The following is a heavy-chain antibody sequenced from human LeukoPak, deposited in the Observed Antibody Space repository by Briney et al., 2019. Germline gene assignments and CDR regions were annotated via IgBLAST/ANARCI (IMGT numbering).Heavy chain of an antibody. D-gene: IGHD6-19*01. Sequence: GRSPRLSCAASGFTFSSYAMHWVRQAQELEWVAVISSDGSNKYYADSVKGRFTISRDNSKNTLNLEMSSLRAEDTAVYYCAKSSTDWHFWYFDLWGRGTLVTVSS. CDR1: GFTFSSYA. CDR3: AKSSTDWHFWYFDL. V-gene: IGHV3-30-3*01. J-gene: IGHJ2*01. CDR2: ISSDGSNK.